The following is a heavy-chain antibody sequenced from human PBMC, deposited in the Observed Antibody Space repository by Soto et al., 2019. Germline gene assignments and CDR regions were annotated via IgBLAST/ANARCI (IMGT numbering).Heavy chain of an antibody. Sequence: GGSLRLSCAASEFTFDKYYMTWVRQAPGRGPEWVANIKPDGSEQYYVDSVKGRFTISRDNANNSLYLQMNSLRAEDTAVYFCARGNWNYYYGFDVWGQGTTITVSS. D-gene: IGHD1-20*01. CDR1: EFTFDKYY. V-gene: IGHV3-7*01. J-gene: IGHJ6*02. CDR2: IKPDGSEQ. CDR3: ARGNWNYYYGFDV.